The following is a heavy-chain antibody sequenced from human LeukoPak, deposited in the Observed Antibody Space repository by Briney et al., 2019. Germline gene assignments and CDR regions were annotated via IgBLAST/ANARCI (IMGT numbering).Heavy chain of an antibody. J-gene: IGHJ5*02. CDR1: GFTFTSYW. V-gene: IGHV3-74*01. Sequence: PGGSLRLSCAASGFTFTSYWMHWVRQAPEKGLVWVSRISFDGSSSSYADSVKGRFTISRDSAKNTLYLQMNSLRAEVTAVYYCAKDPGYYDFWSGYLAWFDPWGQGTLVTVSS. D-gene: IGHD3-3*01. CDR2: ISFDGSSS. CDR3: AKDPGYYDFWSGYLAWFDP.